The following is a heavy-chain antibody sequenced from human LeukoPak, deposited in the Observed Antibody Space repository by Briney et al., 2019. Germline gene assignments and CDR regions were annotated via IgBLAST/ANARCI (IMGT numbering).Heavy chain of an antibody. J-gene: IGHJ4*02. V-gene: IGHV3-74*01. CDR1: GFAVSTYS. CDR3: ARAGFYNGYDY. CDR2: LNSDGIRT. D-gene: IGHD5-18*01. Sequence: PGGSLRLSCEGFGFAVSTYSMHWVRQTPGQGLVWLSRLNSDGIRTDYADSVRGRFTISRDNAKNTFYMYMDSLRAEDTAVYYCARAGFYNGYDYWGQGTLVTVSS.